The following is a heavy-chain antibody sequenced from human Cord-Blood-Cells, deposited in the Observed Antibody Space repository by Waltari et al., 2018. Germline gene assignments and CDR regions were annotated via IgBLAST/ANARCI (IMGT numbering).Heavy chain of an antibody. CDR2: IYYSGST. D-gene: IGHD7-27*01. CDR3: ASSTGDDAFDI. CDR1: GGSISSSSYY. J-gene: IGHJ3*02. Sequence: QLQLQESGPGLVKPSETLSPTCTVSGGSISSSSYYSGWIRQPPGKGLEWIGSIYYSGSTYYNPSLKSRVTISVDTSKNQFSLKLSSVTAADTAVYYCASSTGDDAFDIWGQGTMVTVSS. V-gene: IGHV4-39*01.